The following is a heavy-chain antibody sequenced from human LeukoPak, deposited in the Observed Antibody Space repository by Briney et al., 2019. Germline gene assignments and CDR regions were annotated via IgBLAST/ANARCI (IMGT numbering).Heavy chain of an antibody. V-gene: IGHV3-20*01. CDR2: INWNGGST. J-gene: IGHJ3*02. CDR3: GREQGGTSQQAFDI. CDR1: GFTFDDYG. Sequence: GGSLRLSCAASGFTFDDYGMSWVRQAPGKGLEWVSGINWNGGSTGYADSVKGRFTISRDNAKNSLYLQMNSLRAEDKALYHCGREQGGTSQQAFDIGGQGTMVTVSS. D-gene: IGHD2-2*01.